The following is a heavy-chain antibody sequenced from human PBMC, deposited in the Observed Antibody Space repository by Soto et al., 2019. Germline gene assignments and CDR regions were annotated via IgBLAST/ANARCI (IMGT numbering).Heavy chain of an antibody. V-gene: IGHV4-4*02. CDR2: IYHSGST. CDR3: ARRDCSGGSCYSARYFDY. J-gene: IGHJ4*02. D-gene: IGHD2-15*01. CDR1: GGSISNNNW. Sequence: QVQLQESGPGLVKPSGTLSLTCDVSGGSISNNNWWSWVRQTPGKGLEWIGEIYHSGSTNYNPSLKIRVTISVNKSKKQFYMKMKSVAAADTAVYYCARRDCSGGSCYSARYFDYWGQGTLVTVSS.